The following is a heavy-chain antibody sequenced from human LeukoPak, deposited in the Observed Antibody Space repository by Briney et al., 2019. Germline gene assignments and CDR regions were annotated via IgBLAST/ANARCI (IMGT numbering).Heavy chain of an antibody. V-gene: IGHV4-30-4*08. Sequence: SQTLSLTCIVSGGSLSSGDYYWGWIRQPPGKGLEWIGYIYYSGSTYYNPSLKSRVVISLDTSKNQFSLKLTSVTAADTAVYYCARESLGGHYFDYWGQGILVTASS. D-gene: IGHD3-16*01. CDR3: ARESLGGHYFDY. CDR1: GGSLSSGDYY. CDR2: IYYSGST. J-gene: IGHJ4*02.